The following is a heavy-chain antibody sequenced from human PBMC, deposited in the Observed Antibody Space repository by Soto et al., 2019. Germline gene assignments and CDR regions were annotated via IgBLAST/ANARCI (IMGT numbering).Heavy chain of an antibody. Sequence: PGGSLRLSCAASGFTFSSYGMHWVRQAPGKGLEWVAVIPYDGSNKYYADSVKGRFTISRDNSKNTLYLQMNSLRAEDTAVYYCAKKQGDSAAAGFDYWGQGTLVTVSS. V-gene: IGHV3-30*18. CDR2: IPYDGSNK. CDR3: AKKQGDSAAAGFDY. J-gene: IGHJ4*02. CDR1: GFTFSSYG. D-gene: IGHD6-13*01.